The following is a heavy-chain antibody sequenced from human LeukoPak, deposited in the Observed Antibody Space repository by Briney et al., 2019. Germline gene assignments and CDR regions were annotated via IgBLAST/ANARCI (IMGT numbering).Heavy chain of an antibody. V-gene: IGHV3-7*01. J-gene: IGHJ4*02. CDR3: AREWDYYGSGRPIDY. Sequence: GGSLRLSCAASGFTFSSYWMSWVRQAPGKGLEWVANRKQDGSEKYYVDSVKGRFTISRDNAKNSLYLQMNSLRAEDTAVYYCAREWDYYGSGRPIDYWGQGTLVTVSS. CDR2: RKQDGSEK. D-gene: IGHD3-10*01. CDR1: GFTFSSYW.